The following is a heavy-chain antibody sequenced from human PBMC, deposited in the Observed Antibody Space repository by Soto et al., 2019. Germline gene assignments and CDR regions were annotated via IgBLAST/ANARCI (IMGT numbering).Heavy chain of an antibody. CDR1: GGSISSSTYY. D-gene: IGHD3-16*01. J-gene: IGHJ4*02. Sequence: QLQLQESGPGLVKPSETLSLTCTVSGGSISSSTYYWGWIRQPPGKGLEWIGNVYYSGTTYYNPSLKSRVTISVDTSKKEFSLNLNSVTAGDTAVYYCARRMATKGGPFDYWGQGTLVTVSS. V-gene: IGHV4-39*01. CDR2: VYYSGTT. CDR3: ARRMATKGGPFDY.